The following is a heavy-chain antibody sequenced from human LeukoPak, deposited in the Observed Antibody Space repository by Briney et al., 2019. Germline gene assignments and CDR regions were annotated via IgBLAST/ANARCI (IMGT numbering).Heavy chain of an antibody. CDR3: ARGLTIYDILTAYYTFPYFDH. CDR1: GGSMSSYY. CDR2: IYYSGST. D-gene: IGHD3-9*01. V-gene: IGHV4-59*01. J-gene: IGHJ4*02. Sequence: KPSETLSLTSSVSGGSMSSYYWSWIRQPPGKGLEWIGYIYYSGSTNYNPSLKSRVTISVDTPKNQFSLNLSSVTAADTAVYYCARGLTIYDILTAYYTFPYFDHWGQGTLVTVSS.